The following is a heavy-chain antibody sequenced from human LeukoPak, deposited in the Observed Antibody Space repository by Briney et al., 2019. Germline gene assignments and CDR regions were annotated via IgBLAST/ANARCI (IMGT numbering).Heavy chain of an antibody. CDR3: ARTYGDY. Sequence: ASVKVSWKASGYTFTTYGISWMRQAPGQGLEWMGWISAYNGDTNFAQKFQGRVTMSTDTSTSTVYMELRSLRSDDTAVYYCARTYGDYWGQGTLVTVSS. V-gene: IGHV1-18*01. CDR1: GYTFTTYG. J-gene: IGHJ4*02. CDR2: ISAYNGDT. D-gene: IGHD4-17*01.